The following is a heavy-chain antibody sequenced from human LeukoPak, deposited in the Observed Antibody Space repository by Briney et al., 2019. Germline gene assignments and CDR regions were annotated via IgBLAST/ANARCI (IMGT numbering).Heavy chain of an antibody. CDR3: ARYLGTPGTNFVY. J-gene: IGHJ4*02. V-gene: IGHV3-48*03. CDR1: GFTFSSYE. CDR2: INSGGSTI. Sequence: PGGSLRLSCAASGFTFSSYEMNWVRQAPGKGLEWVSYINSGGSTIYYADSVKGRFTISRDNAKNSLYLQVNSLRAEDTAVYYCARYLGTPGTNFVYWGQGTLVTVSS. D-gene: IGHD1-1*01.